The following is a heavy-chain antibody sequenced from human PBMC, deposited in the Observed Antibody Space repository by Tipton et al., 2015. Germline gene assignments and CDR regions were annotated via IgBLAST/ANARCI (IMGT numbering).Heavy chain of an antibody. Sequence: TLSLTCTVSGASISKYYWSWIRQPPGKELEWIGYIQYSGSTNYNPSLKSRVTISVDSSKNQFSLKLTSVTAADTAVYYCARDLEHGMDVWGQGTTVTVSS. J-gene: IGHJ6*02. CDR3: ARDLEHGMDV. CDR1: GASISKYY. V-gene: IGHV4-59*01. CDR2: IQYSGST. D-gene: IGHD3-3*01.